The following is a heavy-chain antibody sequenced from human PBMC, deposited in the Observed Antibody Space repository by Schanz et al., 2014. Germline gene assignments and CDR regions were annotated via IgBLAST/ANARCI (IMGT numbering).Heavy chain of an antibody. CDR2: LRSDGSRR. J-gene: IGHJ6*02. CDR3: AREADYYYGMDV. V-gene: IGHV3-30*02. Sequence: VQLVESGGGLVQPGGSLRLSCAASGFTFSSYGMHWVRQAPGKGLEWVAFLRSDGSRRDYADSVKGRFTISRDNAKNSLYLQINSLRPEDTAVFYCAREADYYYGMDVWGQGTTVTVSS. CDR1: GFTFSSYG. D-gene: IGHD6-19*01.